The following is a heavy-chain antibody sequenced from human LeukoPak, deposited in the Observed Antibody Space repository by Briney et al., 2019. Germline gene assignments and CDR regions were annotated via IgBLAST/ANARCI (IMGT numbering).Heavy chain of an antibody. V-gene: IGHV4-39*01. CDR1: GGSISSSSFY. CDR3: ARPIAVAGTSPFDY. D-gene: IGHD6-19*01. Sequence: SETLSLTCTVSGGSISSSSFYWGWIRQPPGKGLEWIGSFFYGSRTYYNPSLKSRVTISVDTSKNQLSLNLTSVTAADTAVYYCARPIAVAGTSPFDYWGQGTLVTGSS. CDR2: FFYGSRT. J-gene: IGHJ4*02.